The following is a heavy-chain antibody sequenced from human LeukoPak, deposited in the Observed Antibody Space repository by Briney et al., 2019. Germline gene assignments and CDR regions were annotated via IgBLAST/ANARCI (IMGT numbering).Heavy chain of an antibody. D-gene: IGHD1-1*01. Sequence: SETLSLTCTVSGGSIRSYYWSWIRQPPGKGLEWIGHIYYSGTTNYNPSLKSRVTISGDTSKNQFSLKLSSVIAADTAVYYCATWGATVIDAFEIWGPGTMVTVSS. CDR2: IYYSGTT. CDR1: GGSIRSYY. J-gene: IGHJ3*02. V-gene: IGHV4-59*01. CDR3: ATWGATVIDAFEI.